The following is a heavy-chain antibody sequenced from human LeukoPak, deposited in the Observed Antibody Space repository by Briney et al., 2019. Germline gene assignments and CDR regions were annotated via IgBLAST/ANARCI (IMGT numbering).Heavy chain of an antibody. CDR2: MNPDSGNT. J-gene: IGHJ4*02. D-gene: IGHD5-18*01. V-gene: IGHV1-8*01. Sequence: ASVKVSCKASGYTFTSYDINWVRQATGQGLEWMGWMNPDSGNTGYAQKFQGRVTMTRNTSISTAYMELSSLRSEDTAVYYCARGARIRGYSYGYWGQGTLVTVSS. CDR1: GYTFTSYD. CDR3: ARGARIRGYSYGY.